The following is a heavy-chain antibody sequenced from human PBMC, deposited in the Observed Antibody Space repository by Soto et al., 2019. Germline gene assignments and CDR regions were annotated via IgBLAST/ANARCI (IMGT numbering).Heavy chain of an antibody. CDR1: GGSTSRGGYY. J-gene: IGHJ3*02. Sequence: QVQLQESGPGLVKPSQTLSLTCTVSGGSTSRGGYYWSWIRQHPGKGLECIAYIYHSGSTYYNPSLKSRVTISLDTSKNQFSLKLSSVTAADTAVYYCARVAMVRGFPGWAFDIWGQGTMVTVSS. CDR2: IYHSGST. CDR3: ARVAMVRGFPGWAFDI. V-gene: IGHV4-31*03. D-gene: IGHD3-10*01.